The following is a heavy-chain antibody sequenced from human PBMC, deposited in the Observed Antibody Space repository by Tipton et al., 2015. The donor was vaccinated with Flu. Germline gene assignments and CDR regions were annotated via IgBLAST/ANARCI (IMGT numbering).Heavy chain of an antibody. CDR1: GGSISSGGYY. J-gene: IGHJ4*02. Sequence: TLSLTCTVSGGSISSGGYYRSWIRQHPGKGLEWIGYIYYSGSTYYNPSLKSRVTISVDTSKNQFSLKLSSVTAADTAVYYCARWGRGSGWYDYFDYWGQGTLVTVSS. CDR2: IYYSGST. D-gene: IGHD6-19*01. CDR3: ARWGRGSGWYDYFDY. V-gene: IGHV4-31*03.